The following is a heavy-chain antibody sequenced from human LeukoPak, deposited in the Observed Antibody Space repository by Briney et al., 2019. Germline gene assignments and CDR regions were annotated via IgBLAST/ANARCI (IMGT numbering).Heavy chain of an antibody. CDR3: TTTLYYYDSSGHYSYPESMFDY. CDR2: IKSKTDGRTT. J-gene: IGHJ4*02. V-gene: IGHV3-15*01. D-gene: IGHD3-22*01. CDR1: GFTFSNAW. Sequence: PGGSLRLSCAASGFTFSNAWMSWVRQAPGKGLEWVGRIKSKTDGRTTDYAAPVKGRFTISRDDSKNTLYLQMNSLKTEDTAVYYCTTTLYYYDSSGHYSYPESMFDYWGQGTLVTVSS.